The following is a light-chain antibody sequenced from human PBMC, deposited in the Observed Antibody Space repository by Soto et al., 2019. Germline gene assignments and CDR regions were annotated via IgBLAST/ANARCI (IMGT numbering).Light chain of an antibody. CDR1: QSITKN. Sequence: DIQMTQSPGSLSASVGDRVTITCRASQSITKNLNWYQHKPGKAPELLIYQAPDSQIGVPSRFSGSGSGTDFALIISGLQPEDFATYFCQQSYSSPYTFGQGTKVEIK. CDR2: QAP. J-gene: IGKJ2*01. V-gene: IGKV1-39*01. CDR3: QQSYSSPYT.